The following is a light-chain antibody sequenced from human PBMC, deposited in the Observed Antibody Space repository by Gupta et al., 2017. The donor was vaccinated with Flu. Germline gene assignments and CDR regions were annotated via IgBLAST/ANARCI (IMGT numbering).Light chain of an antibody. V-gene: IGKV4-1*01. CDR1: HSILYTPNNQNY. CDR3: QQYYNTFPT. CDR2: WAS. Sequence: IALNQSPASRPVSLGERATINCKSSHSILYTPNNQNYLAWFQQKPGQPPKLLIYWASTRKSGVPDRFSGSGSGTDFTLTISSLQAEDVAVYYCQQYYNTFPTFGQGTRLEIK. J-gene: IGKJ5*01.